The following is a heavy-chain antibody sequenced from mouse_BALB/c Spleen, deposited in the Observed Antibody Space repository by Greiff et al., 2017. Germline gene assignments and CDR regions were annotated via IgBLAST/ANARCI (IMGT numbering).Heavy chain of an antibody. CDR1: GFTFSSFG. Sequence: EVKLVESGGGLVQPGGSRKLSCAASGFTFSSFGMHWVRQAPEKGLEWVAYISSGSSTIYYADTVKGRFTISRDNPKNTLFLQMTRLRSEDTAMYYCARRKEYGYVGAMDYWGQGTSVTVSS. V-gene: IGHV5-17*02. J-gene: IGHJ4*01. CDR2: ISSGSSTI. D-gene: IGHD1-2*01. CDR3: ARRKEYGYVGAMDY.